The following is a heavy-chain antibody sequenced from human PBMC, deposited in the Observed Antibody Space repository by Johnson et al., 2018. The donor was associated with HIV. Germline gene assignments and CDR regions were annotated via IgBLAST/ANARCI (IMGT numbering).Heavy chain of an antibody. D-gene: IGHD3-22*01. V-gene: IGHV3-20*04. Sequence: VQLVESGGGLVKRGGSLRLSCAASRFTFSDAWMSWVRQAPGKGLEWVSGINWNGGNTGYGDSVKGRFTISRDNAKNSLYLHMNSLRAEDTAFYYCARGFSSGYNDAFDIWGQGTMVTVSS. J-gene: IGHJ3*02. CDR1: RFTFSDAW. CDR3: ARGFSSGYNDAFDI. CDR2: INWNGGNT.